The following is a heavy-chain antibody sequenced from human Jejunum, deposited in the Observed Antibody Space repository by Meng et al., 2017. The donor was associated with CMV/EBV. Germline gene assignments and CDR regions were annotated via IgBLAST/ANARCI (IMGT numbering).Heavy chain of an antibody. CDR3: ARGGYSYLQYDYGMDV. Sequence: SMSSSSYYWVWIRRPPGKGLEWIGSIYYDGKTYCNPSHKSRVTISADTSKNQFSLRMTSVTAADTAVYYCARGGYSYLQYDYGMDVWGQGTTVTVSS. V-gene: IGHV4-39*01. CDR2: IYYDGKT. J-gene: IGHJ6*02. D-gene: IGHD5-18*01. CDR1: SMSSSSYY.